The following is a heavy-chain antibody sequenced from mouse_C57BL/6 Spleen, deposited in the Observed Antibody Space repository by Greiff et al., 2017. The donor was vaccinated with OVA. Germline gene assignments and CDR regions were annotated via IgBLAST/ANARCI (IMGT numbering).Heavy chain of an antibody. CDR3: AKNSYSNYSYSIDY. J-gene: IGHJ2*01. CDR2: ICRGGST. V-gene: IGHV2-5*01. Sequence: VQLQQSGPGLVQPSQCLSITCTVSGFSLTSYGVHWVRQSPGKGLEWLGVICRGGSTDYNAAFMSRLSITKDNSNSQVFFKMNSLQADDAAIYYCAKNSYSNYSYSIDYWGQGTTLTVSS. CDR1: GFSLTSYG. D-gene: IGHD2-5*01.